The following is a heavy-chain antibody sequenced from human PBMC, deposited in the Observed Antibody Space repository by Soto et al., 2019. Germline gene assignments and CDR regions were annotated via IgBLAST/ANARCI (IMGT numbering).Heavy chain of an antibody. J-gene: IGHJ6*01. V-gene: IGHV3-21*01. CDR1: GFTFRSYS. CDR3: AMNESSNCYGMGV. CDR2: ISCGGFSI. Sequence: EVQLVESGGGLVKPGGSLRLSCAASGFTFRSYSMNWVRQAPGKGLEWVSSISCGGFSINYVDSVKGRFSISRDYAQTALHLQLNSFIAVDWAVCYCAMNESSNCYGMGVWRQGTTFTVSS.